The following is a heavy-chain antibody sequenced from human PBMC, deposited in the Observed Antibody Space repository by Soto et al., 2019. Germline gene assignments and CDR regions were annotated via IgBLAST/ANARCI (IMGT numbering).Heavy chain of an antibody. Sequence: SETLSLTCAVSGSSMSGFYWGWVRQPPGKGLEWIGSIFHSGNSYYNPSLKSRVILPVDTSKNQFSLNLTAAIAADTAVYYCAREDDGMDVWGQGTPVTVSS. V-gene: IGHV4-38-2*02. CDR3: AREDDGMDV. CDR2: IFHSGNS. J-gene: IGHJ6*02. CDR1: GSSMSGFY.